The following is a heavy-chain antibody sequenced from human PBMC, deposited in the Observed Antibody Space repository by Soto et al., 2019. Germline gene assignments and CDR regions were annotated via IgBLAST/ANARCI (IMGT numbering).Heavy chain of an antibody. D-gene: IGHD6-25*01. V-gene: IGHV4-4*02. Sequence: QVQLQESGPGLVKPSGTLSLTCAVSGDSISSSKWWSWVRQPPGKGLEWVGEIYHRGTTTYNPSLKSRVIISVDKSMNQFSLKVTSVTDADTAVYFCARGERQQQRDYWGQGTLVTVSS. CDR1: GDSISSSKW. CDR3: ARGERQQQRDY. J-gene: IGHJ4*02. CDR2: IYHRGTT.